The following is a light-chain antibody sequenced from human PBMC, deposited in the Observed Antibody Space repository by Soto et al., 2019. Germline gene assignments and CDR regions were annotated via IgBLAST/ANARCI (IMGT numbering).Light chain of an antibody. J-gene: IGLJ3*02. Sequence: SSELTQPPSVSVAPEKTATITCGGGNSGINAVHCDQKKPGLAPLLVVYYDSDRPSGIPARFSGSTSGNTATLTISRVEAGDEADYYCQLWDSRSDKGVFGGGTKLTVL. CDR3: QLWDSRSDKGV. CDR1: NSGINA. V-gene: IGLV3-21*04. CDR2: YDS.